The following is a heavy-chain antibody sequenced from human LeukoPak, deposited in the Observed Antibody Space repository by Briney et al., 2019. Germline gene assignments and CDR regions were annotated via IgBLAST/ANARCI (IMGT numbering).Heavy chain of an antibody. CDR1: GGSISGYY. J-gene: IGHJ6*02. CDR3: ARGCSSTSCDPYYYYAMDV. D-gene: IGHD2-2*01. V-gene: IGHV4-59*01. CDR2: IYYSGST. Sequence: SETLSLTCTVSGGSISGYYWNWIRQPPGKALEWIGYIYYSGSTNYNPSLKSRVTISVDTSKNQFSLKLSSVTAADAAVYYCARGCSSTSCDPYYYYAMDVWGQGTTVTVSS.